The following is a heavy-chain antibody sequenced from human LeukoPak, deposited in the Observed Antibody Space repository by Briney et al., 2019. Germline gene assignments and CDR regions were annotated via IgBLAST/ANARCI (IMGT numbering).Heavy chain of an antibody. J-gene: IGHJ6*03. CDR2: INHSGNT. CDR1: GGSFSGYY. Sequence: PSETLSLTCAVYGGSFSGYYWSWIRQPPGKGLEWIGEINHSGNTNYNPSLKSRVTISVDTSKNQFSLKLSSVTAADTAVYYCARLGEENTIFGVVITYYMDVWGKGTTVTVSS. D-gene: IGHD3-3*01. V-gene: IGHV4-34*01. CDR3: ARLGEENTIFGVVITYYMDV.